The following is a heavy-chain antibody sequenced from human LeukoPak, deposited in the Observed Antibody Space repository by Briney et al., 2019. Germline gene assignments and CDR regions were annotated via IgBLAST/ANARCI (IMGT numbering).Heavy chain of an antibody. CDR2: ISGGGERT. Sequence: GGSLRLSCAASGIVFSNTAMNWARQSPGRGLEWVSAISGGGERTFYADSVKGRFTISRDNSKNMVYLQMNSLRADDTAIYYCGKDGGQYSSGPEFDPRGQGALVTVSS. V-gene: IGHV3-23*01. CDR3: GKDGGQYSSGPEFDP. J-gene: IGHJ5*02. D-gene: IGHD6-19*01. CDR1: GIVFSNTA.